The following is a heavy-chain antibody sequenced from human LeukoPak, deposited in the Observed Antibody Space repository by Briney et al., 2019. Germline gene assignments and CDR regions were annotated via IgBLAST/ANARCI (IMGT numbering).Heavy chain of an antibody. D-gene: IGHD3-22*01. V-gene: IGHV4-61*01. CDR2: IYYSGST. Sequence: PSETLSLTCTVSGGSFSSGSYYWSWIRQPPGKGLEWIGYIYYSGSTNYNPSLKSRVTISVDTSKNQFSLKLSSVTAADTAVYYCAREGGYYDSSGYYYLIDYWGQGTLVTVSS. J-gene: IGHJ4*02. CDR3: AREGGYYDSSGYYYLIDY. CDR1: GGSFSSGSYY.